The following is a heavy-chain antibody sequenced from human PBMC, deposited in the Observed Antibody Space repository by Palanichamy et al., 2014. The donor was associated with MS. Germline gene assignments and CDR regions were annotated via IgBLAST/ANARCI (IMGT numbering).Heavy chain of an antibody. Sequence: EVQLLESGGGLVQPGGSLRLSCAASGFTFSTYAMSWVRQAPGKGLEWVSSISDYGGRKYYADSVKGRFTISRDVSESTLYLQMTSLRAEDTAVYYCAKDGESYYDRGGYYTIWFDPWGQGTLVTVSA. V-gene: IGHV3-23*01. CDR3: AKDGESYYDRGGYYTIWFDP. D-gene: IGHD3-22*01. CDR2: ISDYGGRK. CDR1: GFTFSTYA. J-gene: IGHJ5*02.